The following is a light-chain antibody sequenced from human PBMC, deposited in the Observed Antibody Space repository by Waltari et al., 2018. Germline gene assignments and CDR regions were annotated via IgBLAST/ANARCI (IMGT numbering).Light chain of an antibody. J-gene: IGKJ4*01. CDR3: QQYNYWPPLT. Sequence: EILMTQSPATLSVSPGESATLSCRASQSVNSNLVWYQQKPGQAPRLLISGASTRATGIPARFSGTGSGTEFTLTITSLQSEDFATYYCQQYNYWPPLTFGGGTKVEI. CDR2: GAS. CDR1: QSVNSN. V-gene: IGKV3-15*01.